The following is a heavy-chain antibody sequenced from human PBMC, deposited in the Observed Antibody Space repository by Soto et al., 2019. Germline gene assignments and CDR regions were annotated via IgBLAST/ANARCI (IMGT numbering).Heavy chain of an antibody. CDR1: GSSVSSGSFY. CDR2: IYYTGST. D-gene: IGHD3-16*02. V-gene: IGHV4-61*01. J-gene: IGHJ5*02. Sequence: SETLSLTCPVSGSSVSSGSFYWSWIRQPPGKGLEWIGYIYYTGSTNYSPSLRSGVTILVDTSKNQFSLKLTSVTAADTAVYYCARAVDPIFGVWGTYRYPTWFDPWGQGTLVTVSS. CDR3: ARAVDPIFGVWGTYRYPTWFDP.